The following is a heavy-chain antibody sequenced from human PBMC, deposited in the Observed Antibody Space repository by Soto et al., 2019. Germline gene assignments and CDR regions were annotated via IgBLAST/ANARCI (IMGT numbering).Heavy chain of an antibody. CDR3: ARARHYDSSGYYFDY. CDR2: IWYDGSKK. V-gene: IGHV3-33*01. CDR1: GFTCSSYG. J-gene: IGHJ4*02. D-gene: IGHD3-22*01. Sequence: GGSLRRSCAASGFTCSSYGMHWVRQAPGKGLEWVAVIWYDGSKKYYAVSVKGRFTISRDNSKNTLYLQMNSLRAEDTAVYYCARARHYDSSGYYFDYWGQGTLVTVSS.